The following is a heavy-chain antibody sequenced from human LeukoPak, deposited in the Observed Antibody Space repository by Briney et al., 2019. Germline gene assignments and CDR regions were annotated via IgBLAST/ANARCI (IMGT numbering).Heavy chain of an antibody. D-gene: IGHD3-10*01. CDR3: AKGSGGLSDPFDY. Sequence: GSLRLSCSASGFTFDDYAMHWVRQAPGKGLEWVSLISWDGGSTYYADSVKGRFTISRDNSKNSLYLQMNSLRAEDTALYYCAKGSGGLSDPFDYWGQGTLVTVSS. V-gene: IGHV3-43D*03. J-gene: IGHJ4*02. CDR2: ISWDGGST. CDR1: GFTFDDYA.